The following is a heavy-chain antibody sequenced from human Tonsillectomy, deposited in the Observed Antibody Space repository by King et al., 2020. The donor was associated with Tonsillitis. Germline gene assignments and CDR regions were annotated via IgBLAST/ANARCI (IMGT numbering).Heavy chain of an antibody. D-gene: IGHD2-8*02. CDR1: GDTFSSSA. J-gene: IGHJ5*02. CDR3: AREQKGVLVPFDP. Sequence: QLVQSGAEVKKPGSSVKVSCRASGDTFSSSAITWVRQAPGQGLEWMGRIIPILGLANYAQNFQGRVTITADRSTSTAYMELSSLRSEDTAVYYCAREQKGVLVPFDPWGQGTLVTVSS. CDR2: IIPILGLA. V-gene: IGHV1-69*09.